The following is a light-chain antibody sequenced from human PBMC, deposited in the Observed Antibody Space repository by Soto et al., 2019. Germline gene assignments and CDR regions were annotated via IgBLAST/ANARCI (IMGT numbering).Light chain of an antibody. V-gene: IGKV1-9*01. CDR3: QQLWTYPLA. CDR2: AAS. J-gene: IGKJ4*01. Sequence: DTQLTQSPSFLSASVGDRVTIACRASQDVSRSVGWYQQKPGTAPKLLISAASTLNSGVPSRFSGSGSGTVFTLTICSLQPEDFATYYFQQLWTYPLAFVGGTKVEI. CDR1: QDVSRS.